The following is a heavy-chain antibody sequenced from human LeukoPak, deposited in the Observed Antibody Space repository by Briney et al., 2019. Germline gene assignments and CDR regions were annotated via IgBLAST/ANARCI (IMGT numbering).Heavy chain of an antibody. V-gene: IGHV3-73*01. D-gene: IGHD3-10*01. CDR1: GFTFSGSA. Sequence: PGGSLRLSCAASGFTFSGSAMHGVRQASGKGLEWVGRIRSKANSYATAYAASVKGRFTISRDDSKNTAYLQMNSLKTEDTAVYYCTRNIWFGAPFDYWGQGTLVTVSS. CDR3: TRNIWFGAPFDY. J-gene: IGHJ4*02. CDR2: IRSKANSYAT.